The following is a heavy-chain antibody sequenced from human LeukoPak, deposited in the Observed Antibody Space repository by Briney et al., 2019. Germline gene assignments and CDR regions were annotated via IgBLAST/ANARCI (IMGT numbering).Heavy chain of an antibody. CDR1: GFTFSSYD. Sequence: GGSLRLSCAAPGFTFSSYDMHWVRQATGKGLQSVSAIGTAGDTYYPGSVKGRFTISRENAKNSLYLQMNSLRAGDTAVYYCARVGNYYGMDVWGQGTTVTVSS. V-gene: IGHV3-13*01. CDR3: ARVGNYYGMDV. J-gene: IGHJ6*02. CDR2: IGTAGDT.